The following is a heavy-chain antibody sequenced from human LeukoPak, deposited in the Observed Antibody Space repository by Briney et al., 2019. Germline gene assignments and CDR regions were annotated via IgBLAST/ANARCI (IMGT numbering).Heavy chain of an antibody. CDR1: GFTFSSYS. CDR2: ISSSSSYM. J-gene: IGHJ4*02. CDR3: ARTVAGIDY. Sequence: GGSLRLSCAASGFTFSSYSMNWVRQASGKGLEWVSSISSSSSYMYYADSVKGRFTISRDNAKNSLYLQMNSLRAEDTAVYYCARTVAGIDYWGQGTLVTVSS. D-gene: IGHD6-19*01. V-gene: IGHV3-21*01.